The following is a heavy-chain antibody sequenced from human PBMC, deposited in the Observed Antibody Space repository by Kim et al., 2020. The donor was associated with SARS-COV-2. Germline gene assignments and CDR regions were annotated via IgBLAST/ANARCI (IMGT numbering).Heavy chain of an antibody. Sequence: GGSLRLSCSASGFTFSNYNMNWVRQAPGKGLEWVSFISSSSRTIYYADSVKGRFTISRDSAENSLFLQMNGLRAEDTALYYCATVLSKDSNYWGQGTLV. CDR2: ISSSSRTI. CDR1: GFTFSNYN. V-gene: IGHV3-48*01. J-gene: IGHJ4*02. CDR3: ATVLSKDSNY. D-gene: IGHD2-15*01.